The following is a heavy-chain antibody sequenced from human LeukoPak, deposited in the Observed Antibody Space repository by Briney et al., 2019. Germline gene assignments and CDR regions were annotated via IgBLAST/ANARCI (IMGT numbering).Heavy chain of an antibody. J-gene: IGHJ4*02. CDR1: GFTVSSNY. V-gene: IGHV3-53*01. CDR3: ARTAGSYFDY. Sequence: GGSLRLSCAASGFTVSSNYMSWVRQAPGKGLEWVSVIYSDGSTYYADSVKGRFTISRDNSKNTLYLQVNSLRAEDTAVYYCARTAGSYFDYWGQGTLVAVSS. CDR2: IYSDGST. D-gene: IGHD6-6*01.